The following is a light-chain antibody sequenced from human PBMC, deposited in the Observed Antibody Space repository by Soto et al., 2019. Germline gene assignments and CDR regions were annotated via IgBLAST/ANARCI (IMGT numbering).Light chain of an antibody. J-gene: IGKJ5*01. CDR3: QQYQTYST. CDR2: DAS. V-gene: IGKV1-5*01. Sequence: DIQMTQSPSTVSASVGDTVTINCRASQSISTRLAWYQQTAGKAPKVLIYDASRLESGVPSRFSGSGSGTEITLTISSLQPDDFATYFCQQYQTYSTFGQGTRREIK. CDR1: QSISTR.